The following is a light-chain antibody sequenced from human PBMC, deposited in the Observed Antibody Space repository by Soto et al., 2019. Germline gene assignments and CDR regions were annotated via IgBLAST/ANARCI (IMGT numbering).Light chain of an antibody. Sequence: QSVLTQPPSVSVAPGQRVTISCTGSSSNIGAYYDVHWYQQVPGTATKLLVLSNTNRPSGVPDRVSGSKSGTSASLAITGLQAEDEAGYYCQSYDTSLRDYVFGTGTKVTVL. J-gene: IGLJ1*01. CDR1: SSNIGAYYD. CDR3: QSYDTSLRDYV. V-gene: IGLV1-40*01. CDR2: SNT.